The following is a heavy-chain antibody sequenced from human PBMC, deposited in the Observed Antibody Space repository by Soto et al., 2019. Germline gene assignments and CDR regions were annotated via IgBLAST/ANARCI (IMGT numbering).Heavy chain of an antibody. CDR1: GFTFSSYA. CDR2: ISGSGGST. Sequence: GGSLRLSCAASGFTFSSYAMSWVRQAPGKGLEWVSAISGSGGSTYYADSMKGRFTISRDNSKNTLYLQMNSLRAEDTAVYYCAKDQRDSGWYDVFSGRLTPVYWGQGTLVTVSS. D-gene: IGHD6-19*01. CDR3: AKDQRDSGWYDVFSGRLTPVY. J-gene: IGHJ4*02. V-gene: IGHV3-23*01.